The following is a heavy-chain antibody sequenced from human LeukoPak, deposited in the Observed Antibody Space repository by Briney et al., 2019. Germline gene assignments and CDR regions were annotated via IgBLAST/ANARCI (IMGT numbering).Heavy chain of an antibody. J-gene: IGHJ5*02. CDR2: INPNSGGT. V-gene: IGHV1-2*06. CDR1: GYTFTGYY. CDR3: AREGSSSSASWFDP. D-gene: IGHD6-6*01. Sequence: ASVKVSCKAPGYTFTGYYMHWVRQAPGQGLEWMGRINPNSGGTNYAQKFQGRVTMTRDTSISTAYMELSRLRSDDTAVYYCAREGSSSSASWFDPWGQGTLVTVSS.